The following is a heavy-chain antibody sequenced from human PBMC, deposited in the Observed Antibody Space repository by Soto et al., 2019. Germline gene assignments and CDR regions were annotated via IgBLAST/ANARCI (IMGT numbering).Heavy chain of an antibody. Sequence: GGSLRLSCAASGFTFSSYAMSWVRQAPGKGLEWVSAISGSGGSTYYADSVKGRFTISRDNSKNTLYLQMNSLRAEDTAVYYCAANRKGYYYYGMDVWGQGTTVTVSS. J-gene: IGHJ6*02. CDR2: ISGSGGST. V-gene: IGHV3-23*01. CDR1: GFTFSSYA. CDR3: AANRKGYYYYGMDV.